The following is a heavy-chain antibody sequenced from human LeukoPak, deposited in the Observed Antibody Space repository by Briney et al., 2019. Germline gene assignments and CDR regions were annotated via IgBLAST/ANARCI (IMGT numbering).Heavy chain of an antibody. D-gene: IGHD3-22*01. V-gene: IGHV4-34*01. CDR1: GGSFSGYY. CDR3: ARAWWGIVVVSRTPIPHDAFDI. CDR2: INHSGST. J-gene: IGHJ3*02. Sequence: PSETLSLTCAVYGGSFSGYYWSWIRQPPGKGLEWIGEINHSGSTNYNPSLKSRVTISVDTSKNQSSLKLSSVTAADTAVYYCARAWWGIVVVSRTPIPHDAFDIWGQGTMVTVSS.